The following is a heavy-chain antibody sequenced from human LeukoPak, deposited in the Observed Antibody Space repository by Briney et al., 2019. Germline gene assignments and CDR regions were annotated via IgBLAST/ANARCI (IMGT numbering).Heavy chain of an antibody. J-gene: IGHJ4*02. Sequence: ASVKVSCKASGYTFTGYYIHWVRQAPGQGFEWMGWINPDNGGTNYAQKFQGRATMTRDTSISTAYMELTRLKSDDTAVYYCARNVEIGYYLDYWGQGTLVTVSS. V-gene: IGHV1-2*02. CDR2: INPDNGGT. CDR1: GYTFTGYY. D-gene: IGHD2-21*01. CDR3: ARNVEIGYYLDY.